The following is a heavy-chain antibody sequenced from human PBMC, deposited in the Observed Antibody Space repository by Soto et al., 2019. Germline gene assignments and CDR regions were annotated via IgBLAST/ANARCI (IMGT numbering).Heavy chain of an antibody. CDR3: ARILWFGELPSRPFDY. V-gene: IGHV5-51*01. CDR2: IYPGDSDT. Sequence: PGESLKISCKGSGYSFTSYWIGWVRQMPGKGLEWMGIIYPGDSDTRYSPSFQGQVTISADKSISTAYLQWSSLKASDTAMYYCARILWFGELPSRPFDYWGQGTLVTVSS. D-gene: IGHD3-10*01. CDR1: GYSFTSYW. J-gene: IGHJ4*02.